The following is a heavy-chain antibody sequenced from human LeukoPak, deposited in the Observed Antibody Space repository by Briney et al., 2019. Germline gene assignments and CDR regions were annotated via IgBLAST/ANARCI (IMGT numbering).Heavy chain of an antibody. V-gene: IGHV3-30-3*01. CDR3: ARDRVGATDYFDY. D-gene: IGHD1-26*01. Sequence: GGSLRLSCAASGFTFSSYAMHWVRQAPGKGLEWVAVISYDGSNKYYADSVKGRFTISRDNSKTTLYLQMNSLRAEDRAVYYCARDRVGATDYFDYWGQGTLVTVSS. CDR2: ISYDGSNK. J-gene: IGHJ4*02. CDR1: GFTFSSYA.